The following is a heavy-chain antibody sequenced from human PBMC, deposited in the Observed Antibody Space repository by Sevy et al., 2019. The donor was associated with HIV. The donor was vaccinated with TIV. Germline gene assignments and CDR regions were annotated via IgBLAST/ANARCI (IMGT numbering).Heavy chain of an antibody. CDR3: AKDLRRGDILTGYLNY. Sequence: GGSLRLSCTASGFKFDDYAMHWVRQPPGKGLEWVSGITWDGGRTGYADSVKGRFIISRDNTESSLYLQMNSLRAEDTALYYCAKDLRRGDILTGYLNYWGQGILVTVSS. D-gene: IGHD3-9*01. CDR1: GFKFDDYA. V-gene: IGHV3-9*01. J-gene: IGHJ4*02. CDR2: ITWDGGRT.